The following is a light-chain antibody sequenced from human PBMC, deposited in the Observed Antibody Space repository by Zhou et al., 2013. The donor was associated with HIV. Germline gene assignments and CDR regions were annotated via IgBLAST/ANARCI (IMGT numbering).Light chain of an antibody. J-gene: IGKJ5*01. CDR3: QQRTNWPPIT. Sequence: EIVLTQSPATLSLSPGERATLSCRASQNIKTSLAWYQQKPGQPPRLLIYDASHRATGVPARFSGSGSGTDFTLTISNLEPEDFAVYYCQQRTNWPPITFGQGTRLDIK. V-gene: IGKV3-11*01. CDR1: QNIKTS. CDR2: DAS.